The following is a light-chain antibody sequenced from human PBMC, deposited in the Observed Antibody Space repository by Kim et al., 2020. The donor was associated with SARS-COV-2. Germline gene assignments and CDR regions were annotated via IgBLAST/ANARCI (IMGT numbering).Light chain of an antibody. J-gene: IGKJ2*01. CDR1: QSVGSNY. CDR2: GAS. CDR3: HQYGDSPDT. V-gene: IGKV3-20*01. Sequence: WSPGERATISCRASQSVGSNYLAWYQQKPGQAPRLVMYGASSRATDIPDRFSGSGSGTDFTLTINRLEPEDFAVYYCHQYGDSPDTFGQGTKLEI.